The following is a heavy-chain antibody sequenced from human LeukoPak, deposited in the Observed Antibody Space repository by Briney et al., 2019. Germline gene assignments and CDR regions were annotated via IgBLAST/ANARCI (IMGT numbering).Heavy chain of an antibody. CDR3: MGSGWYYFDY. Sequence: GGSLRLSCAASGFTFSSYAMSWVRQAPGEGLEWVSAISGSGGSTYYADSVKGRFTISRDNSKSTLYLQMNSLRAEDTAVYYCMGSGWYYFDYWGQGTLVTVPS. V-gene: IGHV3-23*01. J-gene: IGHJ4*02. CDR1: GFTFSSYA. CDR2: ISGSGGST. D-gene: IGHD6-19*01.